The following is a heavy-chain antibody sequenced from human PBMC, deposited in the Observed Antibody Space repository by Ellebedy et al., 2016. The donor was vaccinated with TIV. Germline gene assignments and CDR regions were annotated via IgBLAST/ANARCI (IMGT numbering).Heavy chain of an antibody. J-gene: IGHJ6*02. V-gene: IGHV4-34*01. CDR2: INHSGST. CDR3: ARGYGGCSGGSCYPEGGSSYGMDV. CDR1: GGSFSGYY. D-gene: IGHD2-15*01. Sequence: SETLSLTXAVYGGSFSGYYWSWIRQPPGKGLEWIGEINHSGSTNYNPSLKSRVTISVDTSKNQFSLKLSSVTAADTAVYYCARGYGGCSGGSCYPEGGSSYGMDVWGQGTTVTVSS.